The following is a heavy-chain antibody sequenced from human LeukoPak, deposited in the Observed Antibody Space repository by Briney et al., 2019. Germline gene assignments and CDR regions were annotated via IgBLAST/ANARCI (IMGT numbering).Heavy chain of an antibody. J-gene: IGHJ6*03. CDR2: IYYSGST. CDR1: GGSISSYY. D-gene: IGHD5-12*01. V-gene: IGHV4-59*01. CDR3: ARERGYSGYDFGGYYYYMDV. Sequence: SETLSLTCTVSGGSISSYYWSWIRQPPGKGLEWIGYIYYSGSTNYNPSLKSRVTISVDTSKNQFSLKLSSVTAADTAVYYCARERGYSGYDFGGYYYYMDVWGKGTTVTVSS.